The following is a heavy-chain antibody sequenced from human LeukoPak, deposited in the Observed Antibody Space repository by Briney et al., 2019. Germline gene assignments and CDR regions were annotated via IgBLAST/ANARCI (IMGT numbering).Heavy chain of an antibody. Sequence: ASVKVSCKASGYTSTAYYMHWVRQAPGQGLEWMGWINPNSGGTNYAQKFQGRVSMTSDTSIRTAYMELSRLRPDDTAVYCCARVGYSPLLPFDYWGQGTLVTVSS. CDR1: GYTSTAYY. CDR3: ARVGYSPLLPFDY. J-gene: IGHJ4*02. V-gene: IGHV1-2*02. CDR2: INPNSGGT. D-gene: IGHD5-12*01.